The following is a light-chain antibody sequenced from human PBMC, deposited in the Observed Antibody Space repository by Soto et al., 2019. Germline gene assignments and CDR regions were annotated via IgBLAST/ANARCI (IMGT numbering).Light chain of an antibody. V-gene: IGLV1-40*01. CDR1: SSNIGAGYD. J-gene: IGLJ1*01. Sequence: QAVVTQPPSVSGAPGQRVTISCTGSSSNIGAGYDVHWYQQLPGTAPKLLIYGNSNRPSGVPDRFSRSKSGTSASLAITGLQAEDEADYYCQSYDSSLSGPYVFGTGTQLTVL. CDR3: QSYDSSLSGPYV. CDR2: GNS.